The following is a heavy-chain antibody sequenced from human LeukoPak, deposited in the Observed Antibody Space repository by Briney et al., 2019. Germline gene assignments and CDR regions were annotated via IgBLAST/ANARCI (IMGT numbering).Heavy chain of an antibody. CDR1: GGSFSGYF. CDR2: INHSGST. D-gene: IGHD1-26*01. V-gene: IGHV4-34*01. J-gene: IGHJ4*02. CDR3: AVGDYFDY. Sequence: SETLSLTCAVYGGSFSGYFWNWIRQPPGKGLECIAEINHSGSTNCNPSLKSRVTISVDTSRNQFSLKLSSVTAADTAVYYCAVGDYFDYWGQGTLVTVSS.